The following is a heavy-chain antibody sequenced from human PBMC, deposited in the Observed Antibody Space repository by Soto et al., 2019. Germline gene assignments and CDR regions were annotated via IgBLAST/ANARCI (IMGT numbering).Heavy chain of an antibody. V-gene: IGHV1-3*05. CDR3: ASSATTADYYYGMDV. CDR2: INAGNGNT. J-gene: IGHJ6*02. CDR1: GYTFTSYA. D-gene: IGHD1-26*01. Sequence: QVQLVQSGAEEKKPGASVKVSCKASGYTFTSYAMHWVRQAPGQRLEWMGWINAGNGNTKYSQKFQGRVTITRDTSASTAYMELSSLRSEDTAVYYCASSATTADYYYGMDVWGQGTTVTVPS.